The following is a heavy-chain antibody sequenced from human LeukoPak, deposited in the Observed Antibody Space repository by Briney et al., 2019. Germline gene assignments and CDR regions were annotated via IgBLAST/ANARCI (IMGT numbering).Heavy chain of an antibody. Sequence: PSETLSLTCTVSGGSISSSTSYWGWIRRPPGKGLEWIGSIYYSGSTYYNPLLKSRVTISVDTSKNQFSLRLSSVTAADTAVYFCARQMYYYDSSGYYDYWGQGALVTVSS. CDR1: GGSISSSTSY. V-gene: IGHV4-39*01. J-gene: IGHJ4*02. CDR2: IYYSGST. CDR3: ARQMYYYDSSGYYDY. D-gene: IGHD3-22*01.